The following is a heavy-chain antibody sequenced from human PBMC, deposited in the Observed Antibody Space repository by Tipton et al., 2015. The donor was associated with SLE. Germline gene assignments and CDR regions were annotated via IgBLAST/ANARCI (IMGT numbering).Heavy chain of an antibody. V-gene: IGHV4-31*03. Sequence: TLSLTCSVSGGSISTNGFYWSWIRQHPGMGLEWIGYIYYSGSTHYNPSLKSRLTVSVDTSKNQFSLKLRSVTAADTAVYYCARGPQLGIHFDSWGQGTLVTVSS. CDR1: GGSISTNGFY. CDR2: IYYSGST. CDR3: ARGPQLGIHFDS. D-gene: IGHD7-27*01. J-gene: IGHJ4*02.